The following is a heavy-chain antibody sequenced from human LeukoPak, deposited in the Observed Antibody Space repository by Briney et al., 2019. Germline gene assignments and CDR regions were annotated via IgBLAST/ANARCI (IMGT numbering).Heavy chain of an antibody. CDR2: INHSGST. J-gene: IGHJ4*02. CDR3: AYELVGAPDFDY. Sequence: PSETLSLTCAVYGGSFSDYYWSWIRQPPGKGLEWIGEINHSGSTNYNPSLKSRVTISVDTSKNQFSLKLSSVTAADTAVYYCAYELVGAPDFDYWGQGTLVTVSS. D-gene: IGHD1-26*01. CDR1: GGSFSDYY. V-gene: IGHV4-34*01.